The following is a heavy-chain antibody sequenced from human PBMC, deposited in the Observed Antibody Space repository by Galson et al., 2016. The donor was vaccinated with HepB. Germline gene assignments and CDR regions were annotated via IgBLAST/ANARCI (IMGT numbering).Heavy chain of an antibody. D-gene: IGHD4-23*01. CDR1: GFTFNDYY. CDR3: ARELDLTAVACFDY. J-gene: IGHJ4*02. Sequence: SLRLSCAASGFTFNDYYMSWIRQAPGKGLEWVANVKYDGSEKYYVDSVKGRFTVPRDNSKNTLYLQMNSLRAEDTAVYYCARELDLTAVACFDYWGQGTLVTVSS. CDR2: VKYDGSEK. V-gene: IGHV3-7*01.